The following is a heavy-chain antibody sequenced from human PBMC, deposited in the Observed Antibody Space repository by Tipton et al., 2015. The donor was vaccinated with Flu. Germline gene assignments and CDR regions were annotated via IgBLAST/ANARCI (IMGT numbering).Heavy chain of an antibody. Sequence: SLRLSCAASGFTFSDYAMDWVRQAPGKGLEWVAIISYDGTNEYSADSVGGRFTISRDNSKNTLYLQMSSLRLEDTAVYYCARENWEKKAAFDIWGQGTLVTVSS. D-gene: IGHD1-26*01. CDR3: ARENWEKKAAFDI. V-gene: IGHV3-30*04. J-gene: IGHJ3*02. CDR1: GFTFSDYA. CDR2: ISYDGTNE.